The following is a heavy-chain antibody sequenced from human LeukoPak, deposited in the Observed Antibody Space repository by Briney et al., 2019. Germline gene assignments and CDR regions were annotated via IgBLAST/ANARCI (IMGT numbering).Heavy chain of an antibody. CDR2: INHSGST. D-gene: IGHD3-10*01. CDR1: GGSFSGYY. J-gene: IGHJ4*02. CDR3: ARLQYGSGSYKYYFDY. V-gene: IGHV4-34*01. Sequence: SETLSLTCAVYGGSFSGYYWSWIRQPPGKGLEWIGEINHSGSTNYNPSLKSRVTISVNTSKNQFSLKLSSVTAADTAVYYCARLQYGSGSYKYYFDYWGREPWSPSPQ.